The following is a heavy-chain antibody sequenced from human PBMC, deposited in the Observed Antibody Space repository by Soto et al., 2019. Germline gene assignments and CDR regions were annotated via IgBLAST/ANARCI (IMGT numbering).Heavy chain of an antibody. V-gene: IGHV3-30-3*01. J-gene: IGHJ4*02. CDR2: ISYDGSNK. CDR3: ARGSITIFGVVIIRYFDY. Sequence: EGSLRLSCAASGFTFSSYAMHWVRQAPGKGLEWVAVISYDGSNKYYADSVKGRLTISRDNSKNTLYLQMNSLRAEDTAVYYCARGSITIFGVVIIRYFDYWGQGTLVTVSS. D-gene: IGHD3-3*01. CDR1: GFTFSSYA.